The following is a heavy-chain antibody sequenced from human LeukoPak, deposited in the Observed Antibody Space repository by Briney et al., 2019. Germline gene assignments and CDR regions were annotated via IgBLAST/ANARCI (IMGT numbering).Heavy chain of an antibody. V-gene: IGHV3-74*01. CDR1: GLTLSGYW. CDR3: ARDSMGGQWSNYYYYYGMDV. CDR2: IDSDGSGT. D-gene: IGHD2/OR15-2a*01. J-gene: IGHJ6*02. Sequence: GGSLRLSCSASGLTLSGYWMHWVRQIPGKGLVWVSRIDSDGSGTSYADSVKGRFTISRDDVKNMLYLQMNSLRAEDTAVYYCARDSMGGQWSNYYYYYGMDVWGQGTTVTVSS.